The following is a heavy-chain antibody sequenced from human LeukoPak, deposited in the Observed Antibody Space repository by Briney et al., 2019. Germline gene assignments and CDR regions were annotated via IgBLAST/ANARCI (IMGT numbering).Heavy chain of an antibody. Sequence: GGSLRLSCTASGFSFSTYAMNWVRQAPGKGLEWVSTISGGGGSTFYADSVKGRFTISGDNAKNSLYLQMNSLRAEDTAVYYCAREHSGYDFPGRDYYYMDVWGKGTTVTVSS. CDR2: ISGGGGST. CDR3: AREHSGYDFPGRDYYYMDV. D-gene: IGHD5-12*01. J-gene: IGHJ6*03. V-gene: IGHV3-23*01. CDR1: GFSFSTYA.